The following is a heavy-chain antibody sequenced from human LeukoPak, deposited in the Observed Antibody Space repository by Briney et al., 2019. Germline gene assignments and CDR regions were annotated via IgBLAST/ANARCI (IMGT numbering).Heavy chain of an antibody. V-gene: IGHV4-39*01. Sequence: PSETLSLTCTVSGVSISGSSYYWGWLRQPPGKGLEWIGSICCSGSTYYNPSLKSRGTISVDTSKNQFSLKLSSVTAADTAVYYCARHSDSLVGPAAIGLFDYWGQGTLVTVSS. J-gene: IGHJ4*02. D-gene: IGHD2-2*02. CDR2: ICCSGST. CDR1: GVSISGSSYY. CDR3: ARHSDSLVGPAAIGLFDY.